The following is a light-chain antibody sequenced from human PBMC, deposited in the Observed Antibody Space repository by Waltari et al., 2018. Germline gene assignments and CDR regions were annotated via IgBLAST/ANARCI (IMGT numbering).Light chain of an antibody. CDR3: QQYNSLPLT. CDR1: QGISTY. J-gene: IGKJ4*01. Sequence: DIQMTQSPSSLSASVGDRVTITCWASQGISTYLNWYQHKPGNAPKLLIYYAHHLESGVPSRFSGNGSGTEFTLIISSLQPDDYSTYYCQQYNSLPLTFGGGTKVEIK. CDR2: YAH. V-gene: IGKV1-17*01.